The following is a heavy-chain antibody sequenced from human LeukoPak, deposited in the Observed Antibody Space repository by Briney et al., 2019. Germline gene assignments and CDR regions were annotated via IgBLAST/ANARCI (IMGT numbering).Heavy chain of an antibody. CDR1: GYTFTSYY. CDR3: ARDRKVGAHGRSPGDY. Sequence: ASVKVSCKASGYTFTSYYMHWVRQAPGQGLEWMGIINPSGGSTSYAQKFQGRVTMTRDTSTSTVYMELSSLRSEDTAVYYCARDRKVGAHGRSPGDYWGQGTLVTVSS. J-gene: IGHJ4*02. V-gene: IGHV1-46*01. D-gene: IGHD1-26*01. CDR2: INPSGGST.